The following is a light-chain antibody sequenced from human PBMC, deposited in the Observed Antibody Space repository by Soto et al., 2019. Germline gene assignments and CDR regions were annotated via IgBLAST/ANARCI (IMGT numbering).Light chain of an antibody. CDR1: SSNIGAGYD. Sequence: QSVLTQPPSVSGAPGQRVTISCTGSSSNIGAGYDLHWYQQLPGTAPKLLIYGNSNRPSGVPDRFSGSKSGTSASLAITGLQAEDEADYSCQSYDSSLSGSVFGGGTKLTVL. CDR3: QSYDSSLSGSV. J-gene: IGLJ3*02. V-gene: IGLV1-40*01. CDR2: GNS.